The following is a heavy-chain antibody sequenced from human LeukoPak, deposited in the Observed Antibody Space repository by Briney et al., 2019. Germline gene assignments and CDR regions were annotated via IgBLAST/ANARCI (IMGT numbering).Heavy chain of an antibody. V-gene: IGHV3-11*01. Sequence: GGSLRLSCAASGFRFSDYYMSWMRQAPGKGLEWVSSISRGGNSKYSADSVKGRFTISRDNAKNTLDLQMDSPRPEDTAVYYCARDQFLDSWGQGTLVTVSS. J-gene: IGHJ4*02. CDR3: ARDQFLDS. CDR2: ISRGGNSK. CDR1: GFRFSDYY.